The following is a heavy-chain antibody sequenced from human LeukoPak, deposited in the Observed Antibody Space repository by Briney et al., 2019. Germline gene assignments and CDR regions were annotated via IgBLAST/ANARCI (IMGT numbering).Heavy chain of an antibody. J-gene: IGHJ3*02. V-gene: IGHV3-66*01. CDR1: GVTASTNY. CDR2: IYSGGAT. D-gene: IGHD2-21*01. Sequence: GGSLRLSCAASGVTASTNYMSWVRQAPGKGLEWVSIIYSGGATFYADSVKGRFTISRNNSKNTLYLQMNSLRAEDTAVYFCARDFSPYCGGDCYLDAFDIWGQGTMVTVSS. CDR3: ARDFSPYCGGDCYLDAFDI.